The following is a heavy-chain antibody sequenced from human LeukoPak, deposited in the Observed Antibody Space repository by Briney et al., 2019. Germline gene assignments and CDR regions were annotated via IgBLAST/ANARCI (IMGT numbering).Heavy chain of an antibody. CDR2: INPSGGST. CDR3: ARTYGGNSVFDY. J-gene: IGHJ4*02. CDR1: GYTFTSYY. Sequence: ASVKVSCKASGYTFTSYYMHWVRQAPGQGLEWMGIINPSGGSTSYAQKFQGRVTMTRDTSTSTVYLELTSLRSEDTAVYYCARTYGGNSVFDYWGQGTPVTVSS. D-gene: IGHD4-23*01. V-gene: IGHV1-46*01.